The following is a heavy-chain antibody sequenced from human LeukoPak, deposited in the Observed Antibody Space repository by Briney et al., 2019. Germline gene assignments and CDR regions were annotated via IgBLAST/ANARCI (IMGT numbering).Heavy chain of an antibody. CDR1: GFTFSSYS. Sequence: GGSLRLSCAASGFTFSSYSMNWVRQAPGKGLEWVSSISSSSSYTYYADSVKGRFTISRDNAENSLYLQMNSLRAEDTAVYYCARDDHFDYDFWSGYFSSGFEEKYYFDYWGQGTLVTVSS. V-gene: IGHV3-21*01. D-gene: IGHD3-3*01. CDR2: ISSSSSYT. CDR3: ARDDHFDYDFWSGYFSSGFEEKYYFDY. J-gene: IGHJ4*02.